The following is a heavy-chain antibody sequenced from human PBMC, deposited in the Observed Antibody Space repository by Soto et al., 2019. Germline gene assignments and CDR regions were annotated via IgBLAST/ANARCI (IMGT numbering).Heavy chain of an antibody. CDR1: GFTFSSYG. CDR2: IWYDGSNK. Sequence: QVQLVESGGGVVQPGRSLRLSCAASGFTFSSYGMHWVRQAPGKGLEWVAVIWYDGSNKYYVDSVKGRFTISRDNSKNTLYLQMNSLRAEDTAVYYCARDLLGSTYNWFDPWGQGTLVTVSS. CDR3: ARDLLGSTYNWFDP. J-gene: IGHJ5*02. V-gene: IGHV3-33*01. D-gene: IGHD2-2*01.